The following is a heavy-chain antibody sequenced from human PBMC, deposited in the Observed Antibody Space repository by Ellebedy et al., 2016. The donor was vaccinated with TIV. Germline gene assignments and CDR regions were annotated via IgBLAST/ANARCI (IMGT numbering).Heavy chain of an antibody. CDR3: ARIFAS. J-gene: IGHJ4*02. CDR2: INSDGSTI. CDR1: GFTFSNYN. Sequence: GESLKISXAASGFTFSNYNMNWVRQAPGKGLAWVSFINSDGSTIYYTDSVKGRFTISRDNAKSSLYLQMNSLRDEDTAVYYCARIFASWGQGTLVTVSS. V-gene: IGHV3-48*02.